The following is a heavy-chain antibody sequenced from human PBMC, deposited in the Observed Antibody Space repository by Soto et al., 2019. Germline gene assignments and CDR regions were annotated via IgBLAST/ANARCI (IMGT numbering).Heavy chain of an antibody. D-gene: IGHD3-3*01. Sequence: SVKVSCKASGGTFSSYTISWVRQAPGQGLEWMGRIIPILGIANYAQKFQDWVTMTSDTSISTAYMDLSRLRSDDTAVYYCARGGATSFGVVHYYYYGMDVWGQGTTVTVSS. CDR3: ARGGATSFGVVHYYYYGMDV. CDR2: IIPILGIA. V-gene: IGHV1-69*02. J-gene: IGHJ6*02. CDR1: GGTFSSYT.